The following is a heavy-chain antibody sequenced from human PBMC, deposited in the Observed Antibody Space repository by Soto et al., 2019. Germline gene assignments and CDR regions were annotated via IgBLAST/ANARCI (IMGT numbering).Heavy chain of an antibody. V-gene: IGHV4-34*01. Sequence: PETLSLTCAVYGGSFSGYYWSWIRQPPGKGLEWIGEINHSGSTNYNPSLKSRVTISVDTSKNKFSLKLSSVTAPDTAVYYCARVPTVTKLCSWFDPWVQGTRGTVSS. J-gene: IGHJ5*02. CDR1: GGSFSGYY. CDR2: INHSGST. D-gene: IGHD4-17*01. CDR3: ARVPTVTKLCSWFDP.